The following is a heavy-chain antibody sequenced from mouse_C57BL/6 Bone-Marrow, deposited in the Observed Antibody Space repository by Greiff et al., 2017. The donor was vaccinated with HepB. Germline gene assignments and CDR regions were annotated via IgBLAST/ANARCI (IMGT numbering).Heavy chain of an antibody. V-gene: IGHV1-55*01. CDR3: ARDYYGSSYGFAY. CDR2: IYPGSGST. Sequence: VQLRQPGAELVKPGASVKMSCKASGYTFTSYWITWVKQRPGQGLEWIGDIYPGSGSTNYNEKFKSKATLTVDTSSSTAYMQLSSLTSEDSAVYYCARDYYGSSYGFAYWGQGTLVTVSA. CDR1: GYTFTSYW. J-gene: IGHJ3*01. D-gene: IGHD1-1*01.